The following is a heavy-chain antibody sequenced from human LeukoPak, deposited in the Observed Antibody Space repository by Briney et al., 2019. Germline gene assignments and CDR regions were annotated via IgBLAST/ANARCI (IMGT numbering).Heavy chain of an antibody. CDR1: GGSISSYY. V-gene: IGHV4-59*01. Sequence: PSETLSLTCTVSGGSISSYYWSWIRRPPGKGLEWIGYIYYSGSTNYNPSLKSRVTISVDTSKNQFSLKLSSVTAADTAVYYCARNGRGGPDYWGQGTLVTVSS. CDR3: ARNGRGGPDY. D-gene: IGHD2-8*01. J-gene: IGHJ4*02. CDR2: IYYSGST.